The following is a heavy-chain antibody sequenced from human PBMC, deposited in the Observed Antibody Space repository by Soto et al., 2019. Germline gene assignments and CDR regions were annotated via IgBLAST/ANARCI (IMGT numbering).Heavy chain of an antibody. CDR1: GGSISSGGYY. Sequence: SETLSLTCTVSGGSISSGGYYWSWIRQHPGKGLEWIGYIYYSGSTYYNPSLKSRVTISVDTSKNQFSLKLSSVTAADTAVYYCARLDVGTVTSTAYSHYYYGMDVWGQGITVTVSS. CDR2: IYYSGST. V-gene: IGHV4-31*03. D-gene: IGHD4-17*01. CDR3: ARLDVGTVTSTAYSHYYYGMDV. J-gene: IGHJ6*02.